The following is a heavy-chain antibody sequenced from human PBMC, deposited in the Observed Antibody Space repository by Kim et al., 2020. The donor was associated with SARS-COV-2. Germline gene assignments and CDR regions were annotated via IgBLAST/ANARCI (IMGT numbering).Heavy chain of an antibody. CDR1: GFTFSSYG. CDR3: ARDPQMRHGYGIYYFDY. CDR2: ISYDGSNK. J-gene: IGHJ4*02. D-gene: IGHD5-18*01. V-gene: IGHV3-33*05. Sequence: GGSLRLSCAASGFTFSSYGMHWVRQAPGKGLEWVAVISYDGSNKYYADSVKGRFTISRDNSKNTLYLQMNSLRAEDTAVYYCARDPQMRHGYGIYYFDYWGQGTLVTVSS.